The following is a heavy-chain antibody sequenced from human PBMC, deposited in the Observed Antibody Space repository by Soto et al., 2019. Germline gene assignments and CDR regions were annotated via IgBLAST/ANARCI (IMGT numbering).Heavy chain of an antibody. CDR3: ARLGYCSSTSCYIFDY. D-gene: IGHD2-2*02. J-gene: IGHJ4*02. CDR2: IKQDGSEK. CDR1: GFTFSSYW. Sequence: PGGSLRLSCAASGFTFSSYWMSWVRQAPGKGLEWVANIKQDGSEKYYVDSVKGRFTISRDNAKNSLYLQMNSLRAEDTAVYYCARLGYCSSTSCYIFDYWGQGTLVTVSS. V-gene: IGHV3-7*05.